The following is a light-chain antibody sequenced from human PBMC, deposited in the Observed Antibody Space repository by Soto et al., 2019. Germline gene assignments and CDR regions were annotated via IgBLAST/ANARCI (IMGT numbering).Light chain of an antibody. V-gene: IGLV1-40*01. CDR3: QSYDSSLSGSYV. CDR2: GNS. Sequence: QSALTQPPSVSGAPGQRVNISCTGSSTNIGAGYDVHWYQQLPGTAPKLLIYGNSNRPSGVPDRFSGSKSDTSASLAITGLQAEDEADYYCQSYDSSLSGSYVFGTGTKDTVL. CDR1: STNIGAGYD. J-gene: IGLJ1*01.